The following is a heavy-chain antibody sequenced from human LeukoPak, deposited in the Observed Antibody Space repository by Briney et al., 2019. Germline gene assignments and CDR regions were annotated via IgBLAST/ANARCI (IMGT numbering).Heavy chain of an antibody. CDR1: GYSVSSGYY. Sequence: PSETLSLTCTVSGYSVSSGYYWGWIRQPPGKGLEWIGSMYHSGDTYYNPSLKSRVTISVDTSKNQLSLKLSSVTAADTAVYYCARSELLWFGGVKSGFDYWGQGTLVTVSS. V-gene: IGHV4-38-2*02. CDR3: ARSELLWFGGVKSGFDY. D-gene: IGHD3-10*01. CDR2: MYHSGDT. J-gene: IGHJ4*02.